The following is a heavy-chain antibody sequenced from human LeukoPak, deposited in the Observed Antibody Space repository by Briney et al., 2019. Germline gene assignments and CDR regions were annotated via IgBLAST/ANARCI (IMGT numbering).Heavy chain of an antibody. Sequence: GGSLRLPCAASGFTFSSYGMHWVRQAPGKGLEWVAVISYDGSNKYYADSVKGRFTISRDNSKNTLYLQMNSLRAEDTAVYYCAKAPRRATTERLDYLDYWGQGTLVTVSS. D-gene: IGHD1-26*01. J-gene: IGHJ4*02. V-gene: IGHV3-30*18. CDR3: AKAPRRATTERLDYLDY. CDR2: ISYDGSNK. CDR1: GFTFSSYG.